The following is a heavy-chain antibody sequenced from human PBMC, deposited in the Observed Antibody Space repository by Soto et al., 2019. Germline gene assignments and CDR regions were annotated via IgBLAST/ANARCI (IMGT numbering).Heavy chain of an antibody. CDR2: VSLGGGA. D-gene: IGHD4-4*01. CDR1: GVSITSTDW. CDR3: AGSTADTTLKASSF. V-gene: IGHV4-4*02. Sequence: QVQLQESGPGLVKPSETLSLSCAVSGVSITSTDWWSWVRQPPGKGLQWIGEVSLGGGANYNPSLKSRVTISVDNFKNKFSLTLISVTAADTAVYFCAGSTADTTLKASSFWGQGTLVTVSS. J-gene: IGHJ4*02.